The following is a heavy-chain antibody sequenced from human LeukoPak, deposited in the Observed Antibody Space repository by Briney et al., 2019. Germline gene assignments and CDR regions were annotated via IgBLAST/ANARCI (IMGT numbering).Heavy chain of an antibody. CDR2: IRYDGSNK. D-gene: IGHD5-18*01. V-gene: IGHV3-30*02. CDR3: AKDAFRGYSYGYRVSMVWFDQ. CDR1: GFTFSSYG. J-gene: IGHJ5*02. Sequence: GGPLRLSCAASGFTFSSYGMHWVRQAPGKGLEWVAFIRYDGSNKYYVDSVKGRFTISRDNSKNTLSLQMSSLRAEDTAVYFCAKDAFRGYSYGYRVSMVWFDQWGQGILVTVSS.